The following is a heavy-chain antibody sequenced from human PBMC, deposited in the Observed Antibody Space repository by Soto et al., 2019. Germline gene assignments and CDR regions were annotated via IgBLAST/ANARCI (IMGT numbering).Heavy chain of an antibody. Sequence: GGSLRLSCSASGFTLSNGLVYWVRQSPGKGLVWVSRISADGSDTAYADSVKGRFSISRDNARNTVYLQMSSLRVDDTAVYYCLSKGPSGPWRAWGQGTLVTVSS. J-gene: IGHJ5*02. CDR3: LSKGPSGPWRA. D-gene: IGHD6-25*01. CDR2: ISADGSDT. CDR1: GFTLSNGL. V-gene: IGHV3-74*01.